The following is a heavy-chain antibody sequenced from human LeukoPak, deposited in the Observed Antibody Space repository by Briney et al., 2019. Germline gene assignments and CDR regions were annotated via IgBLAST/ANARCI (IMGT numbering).Heavy chain of an antibody. D-gene: IGHD2-2*02. V-gene: IGHV5-51*01. J-gene: IGHJ4*02. CDR1: GYSFTSYW. Sequence: GESLKISCKGSGYSFTSYWIGWVRQMPGKGLEWMGIIYPGDSDTRYSPSFQGQVTISADKSISTAYLQWSSLKASDTAMYYCARLGGGYCSSTSCYTGGYYFDYWGQETLVTVSS. CDR3: ARLGGGYCSSTSCYTGGYYFDY. CDR2: IYPGDSDT.